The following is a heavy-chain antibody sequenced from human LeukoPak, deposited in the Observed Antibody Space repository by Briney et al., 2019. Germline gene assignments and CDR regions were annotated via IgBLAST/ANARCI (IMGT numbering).Heavy chain of an antibody. D-gene: IGHD3-9*01. CDR1: GFTFSSYA. Sequence: PGGSLRLSCAASGFTFSSYAMSWVRQAPGKGLEWVSAISGSGGSTYYADSVKGRFTISRDNSKNTLYLQMNSLRAEDTAVYYCASDLSYYDILTGYYPKNYMDVWGKGTTVTVSS. CDR2: ISGSGGST. CDR3: ASDLSYYDILTGYYPKNYMDV. J-gene: IGHJ6*03. V-gene: IGHV3-23*01.